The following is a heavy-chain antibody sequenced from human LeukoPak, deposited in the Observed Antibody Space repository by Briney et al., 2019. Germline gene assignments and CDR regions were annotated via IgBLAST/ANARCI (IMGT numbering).Heavy chain of an antibody. J-gene: IGHJ4*02. V-gene: IGHV4-38-2*02. Sequence: NSSETLSLTCTVSGYSISSAYWSWIRQPPGKGLEWIGSIYHSGSTYYNPSLKSRVTMSVDTSRNQFSLKLTSVTAADTAVYYCARAVEAGEASDYWGQGTLVTVSS. D-gene: IGHD7-27*01. CDR2: IYHSGST. CDR3: ARAVEAGEASDY. CDR1: GYSISSAY.